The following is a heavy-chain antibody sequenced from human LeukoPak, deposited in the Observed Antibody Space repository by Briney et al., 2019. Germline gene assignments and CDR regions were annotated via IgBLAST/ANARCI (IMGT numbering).Heavy chain of an antibody. CDR1: GGTFSSYA. CDR3: ATSVVAGTAYDAFDI. J-gene: IGHJ3*02. Sequence: SVKVSCKASGGTFSSYAISWVRQAPGQGLEWMGGIIPIFGTANYAQKFQGRVTITTDESTSTAYMELSSLRSEDTAVYYCATSVVAGTAYDAFDIWGQGTMVTVSS. V-gene: IGHV1-69*05. CDR2: IIPIFGTA. D-gene: IGHD6-19*01.